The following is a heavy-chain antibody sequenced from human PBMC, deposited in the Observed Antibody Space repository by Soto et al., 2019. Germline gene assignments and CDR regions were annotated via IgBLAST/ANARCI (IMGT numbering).Heavy chain of an antibody. J-gene: IGHJ4*02. Sequence: SETLSLTCTVSGGSISSYYWSWIRQPPGKGLEWIGYIYYSGSTNYNPSLKSRVTISVDTSKNQFSLKLSSVTAADTAVYYCARLVVYGDYEFDYWGQGTLVTVSS. D-gene: IGHD4-17*01. V-gene: IGHV4-59*08. CDR1: GGSISSYY. CDR2: IYYSGST. CDR3: ARLVVYGDYEFDY.